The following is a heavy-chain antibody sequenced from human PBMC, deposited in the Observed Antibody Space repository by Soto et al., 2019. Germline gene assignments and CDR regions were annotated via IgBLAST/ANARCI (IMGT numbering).Heavy chain of an antibody. CDR1: GFTFSNYA. CDR3: ARSGSYYHWFDP. D-gene: IGHD1-26*01. CDR2: ISAAGGTT. V-gene: IGHV3-23*01. Sequence: GGSLRLSCAASGFTFSNYAMTWVRQAPGKGLEWVSSISAAGGTTSYADSVKGRFIISRDNSKNTLFLQMNSLRVEDTAVYYCARSGSYYHWFDPWGQGALVTVSS. J-gene: IGHJ5*02.